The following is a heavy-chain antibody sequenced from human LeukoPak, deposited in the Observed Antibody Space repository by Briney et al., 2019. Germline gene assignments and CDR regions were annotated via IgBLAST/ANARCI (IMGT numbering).Heavy chain of an antibody. CDR3: ARYCSSTSCSTGDY. V-gene: IGHV3-48*01. D-gene: IGHD2-2*01. CDR1: GFTFSSYS. Sequence: GGSLRLPCAASGFTFSSYSMNWVRQAPGKGLEWVSYISSSSSTIYYADSVKGRFTISRDNAKNSLYLQMNSLRAEDTAVYYCARYCSSTSCSTGDYWGQGTLVTVSS. J-gene: IGHJ4*02. CDR2: ISSSSSTI.